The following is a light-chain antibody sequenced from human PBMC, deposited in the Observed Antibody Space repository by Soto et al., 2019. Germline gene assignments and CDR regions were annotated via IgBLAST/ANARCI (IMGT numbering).Light chain of an antibody. CDR1: QGVSSY. Sequence: EIVLTQSPATLSLSPGERATLSCRASQGVSSYLAWYQLKPGQAPRLLIYGASTRATGIPVRFSGSGSGTDFTLTISSLQSEDFAVYYCQHYNNWPPMYTFGQGTRLEIK. CDR2: GAS. J-gene: IGKJ5*01. V-gene: IGKV3-15*01. CDR3: QHYNNWPPMYT.